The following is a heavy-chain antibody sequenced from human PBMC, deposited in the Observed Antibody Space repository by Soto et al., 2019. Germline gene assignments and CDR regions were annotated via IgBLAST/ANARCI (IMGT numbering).Heavy chain of an antibody. V-gene: IGHV4-39*01. CDR1: GGSISSSSYY. J-gene: IGHJ5*02. CDR2: IYYSGST. D-gene: IGHD6-13*01. Sequence: QLQLQESGPGLVKPSETLSLTCTVSGGSISSSSYYWGWIRQPPEKGLEWIGSIYYSGSTYYNPSLKSRVTISVDTSKNQFSLKLSSVTAADTAVYYCARRPEGAAASSRSDPWGQGTLVTVSS. CDR3: ARRPEGAAASSRSDP.